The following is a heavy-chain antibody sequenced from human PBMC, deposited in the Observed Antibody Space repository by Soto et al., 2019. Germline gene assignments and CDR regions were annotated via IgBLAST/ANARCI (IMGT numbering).Heavy chain of an antibody. J-gene: IGHJ5*02. V-gene: IGHV1-8*01. CDR3: TRGIKYGAYSRWFDP. Sequence: QVQLVQSGAEVKKPGASVKVSCKASGYTFSSYDINWVRQATGQGLEYLGWMNPNSGNTAYVQKFQGRVTXPXXXSXXTAYMELCSLRSEDTAVYFCTRGIKYGAYSRWFDPWGQGTLVTVSS. CDR1: GYTFSSYD. D-gene: IGHD4-17*01. CDR2: MNPNSGNT.